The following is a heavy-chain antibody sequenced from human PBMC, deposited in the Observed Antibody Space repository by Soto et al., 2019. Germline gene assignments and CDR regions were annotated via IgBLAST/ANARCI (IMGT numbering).Heavy chain of an antibody. CDR1: GYTFTSYV. V-gene: IGHV1-3*01. Sequence: QVQLVQSGAEVKKPGASVKDSCKASGYTFTSYVMHWVRQAPGQRLEWMGWINAGNGNTKYSQKFQGRVTITRDTSASTAYMELSSLRSEDTAVYYCAFFSRTVDYDDAFDIWGQGTMVTVSS. D-gene: IGHD4-17*01. CDR2: INAGNGNT. J-gene: IGHJ3*02. CDR3: AFFSRTVDYDDAFDI.